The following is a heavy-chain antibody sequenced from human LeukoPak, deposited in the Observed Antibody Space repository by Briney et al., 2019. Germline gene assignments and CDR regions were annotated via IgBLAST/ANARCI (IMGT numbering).Heavy chain of an antibody. V-gene: IGHV3-74*01. D-gene: IGHD5-18*01. CDR2: INSDGSST. J-gene: IGHJ4*02. CDR3: ARDRGYSRFDY. CDR1: GFTFSSYG. Sequence: GGSLRLSCAASGFTFSSYGMHWVRQAPGKGLVWVSRINSDGSSTSYADSVKGRFTISRDNAKNTLYLQMNSLRAEDTAVYYCARDRGYSRFDYWGQGTLVTVSS.